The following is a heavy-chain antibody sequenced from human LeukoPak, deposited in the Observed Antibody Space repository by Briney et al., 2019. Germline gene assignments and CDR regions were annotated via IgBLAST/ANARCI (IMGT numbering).Heavy chain of an antibody. Sequence: SGGSLRLSCAASGFTFSSYAMHWVRQAPGKGLEWVAVISYDGSNKYYADSVKGRFTISRDNSKNTLYLQMNSLRAEDTAVYYCARARIAVAYFDYWGQGTLVTVSS. D-gene: IGHD6-19*01. CDR3: ARARIAVAYFDY. CDR1: GFTFSSYA. J-gene: IGHJ4*02. CDR2: ISYDGSNK. V-gene: IGHV3-30*04.